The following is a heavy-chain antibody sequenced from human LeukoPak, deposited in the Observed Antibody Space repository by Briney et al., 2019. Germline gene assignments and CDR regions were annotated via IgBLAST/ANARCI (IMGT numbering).Heavy chain of an antibody. Sequence: PGKSLRLSCAASGFTFSNYAMHWVRQAPGKGLEWVAVIWYDGSNKYYADSVKGRFTISRDNSKNTLYLQMNSLRAEDTAVYYCARDGGELVSDYWGQGTLVTVSS. D-gene: IGHD1-26*01. CDR1: GFTFSNYA. CDR2: IWYDGSNK. CDR3: ARDGGELVSDY. V-gene: IGHV3-33*08. J-gene: IGHJ4*02.